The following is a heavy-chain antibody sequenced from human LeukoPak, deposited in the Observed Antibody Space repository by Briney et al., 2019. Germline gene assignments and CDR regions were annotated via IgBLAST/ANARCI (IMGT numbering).Heavy chain of an antibody. V-gene: IGHV3-74*01. CDR1: GLTFSSYW. Sequence: PGGSLRLSCAASGLTFSSYWMHWVRQAPGKGLVWVSHSNSIGSSTYYADSVKGRFTISRDNAKNTLYLQMNSLRAEDTAVYYCARGGPYSSSSLDHWGQGTLVTVSS. J-gene: IGHJ4*02. CDR3: ARGGPYSSSSLDH. CDR2: SNSIGSST. D-gene: IGHD6-6*01.